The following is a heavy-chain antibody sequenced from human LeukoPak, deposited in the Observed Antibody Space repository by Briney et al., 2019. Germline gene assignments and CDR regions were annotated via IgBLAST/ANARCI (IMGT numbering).Heavy chain of an antibody. J-gene: IGHJ4*02. Sequence: GGSLRLSCAASRFSFSSYAMSRVRQAPGKGLEWVSGISGSGDNTYYVDSVKGRFTISRDNSKNTLYLQMSSLRAEDSAVYYCAKDHWDYWGRGTLVTVSS. D-gene: IGHD1-1*01. CDR3: AKDHWDY. CDR2: ISGSGDNT. CDR1: RFSFSSYA. V-gene: IGHV3-23*01.